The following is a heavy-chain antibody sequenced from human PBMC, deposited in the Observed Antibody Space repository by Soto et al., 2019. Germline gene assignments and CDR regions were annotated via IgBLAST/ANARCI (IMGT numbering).Heavy chain of an antibody. V-gene: IGHV4-39*01. CDR1: GGSISSSSYY. CDR3: ARRRFRPYCSSTSCSMDF. D-gene: IGHD2-2*01. J-gene: IGHJ6*04. Sequence: PSETLSLTCTVSGGSISSSSYYWGWIRQPPGKGLEWIGSIYYSGSTYYNPSLKSRVTISVDTSKNQFSLKLSSVTAADTAVYYCARRRFRPYCSSTSCSMDFWGKGTTVTVSS. CDR2: IYYSGST.